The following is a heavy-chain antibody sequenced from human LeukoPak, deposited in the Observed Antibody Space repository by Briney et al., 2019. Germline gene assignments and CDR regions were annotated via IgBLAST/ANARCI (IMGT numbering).Heavy chain of an antibody. Sequence: ASVKVSCKASGYTFTSYGISWVRQAPGQGLEWMGWISAYNGNTNYAQKLQGRVTMTTDTSTSTAYMELRSLRSDDTAVYYCARDPGPTSSYGYPYFDYWGQGTLVTVSS. J-gene: IGHJ4*02. D-gene: IGHD5-18*01. CDR1: GYTFTSYG. CDR3: ARDPGPTSSYGYPYFDY. CDR2: ISAYNGNT. V-gene: IGHV1-18*01.